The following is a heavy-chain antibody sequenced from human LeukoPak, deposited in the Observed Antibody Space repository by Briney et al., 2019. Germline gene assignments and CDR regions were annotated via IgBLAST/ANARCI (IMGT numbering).Heavy chain of an antibody. V-gene: IGHV3-11*01. D-gene: IGHD3-9*01. CDR1: GFTFSDYN. Sequence: GGSLRLSCAASGFTFSDYNMNWVRQAPGKGLEWVSYITNGGSTIHHADSVKGRFTISRENAKKTLYLQMNSLRAEDTAVYYCARSTGLTGGGVDVWGQGTTVTVSS. CDR2: ITNGGSTI. J-gene: IGHJ6*02. CDR3: ARSTGLTGGGVDV.